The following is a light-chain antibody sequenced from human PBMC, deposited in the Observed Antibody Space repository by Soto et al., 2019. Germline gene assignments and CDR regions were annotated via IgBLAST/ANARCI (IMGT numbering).Light chain of an antibody. V-gene: IGKV3-20*01. J-gene: IGKJ4*01. CDR1: QSVSSSY. Sequence: EIVLTQSPGTLSLSPGERATLSCRASQSVSSSYLAWYQQKPGQAPRLLIYGASSRATGIPDRFSGSGSGTDFTLTISRLEPEDFAVYYCQQYGSSPSTTFGGGTKVAIK. CDR2: GAS. CDR3: QQYGSSPSTT.